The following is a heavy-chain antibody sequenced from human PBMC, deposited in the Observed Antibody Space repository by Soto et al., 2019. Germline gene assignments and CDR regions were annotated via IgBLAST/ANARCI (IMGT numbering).Heavy chain of an antibody. CDR2: ISQYGDT. Sequence: QVQLQESGPGLVKPSGTLSVTCGVSSGSISRTVWWSWVRQPPGKGVEWIGEISQYGDTNFNPSLKSRVTMSIDKSKNQCALKVTSVTAADTAVYHCASLGGDFDLWGQGILVTVSS. J-gene: IGHJ4*02. CDR3: ASLGGDFDL. CDR1: SGSISRTVW. V-gene: IGHV4-4*02. D-gene: IGHD3-16*01.